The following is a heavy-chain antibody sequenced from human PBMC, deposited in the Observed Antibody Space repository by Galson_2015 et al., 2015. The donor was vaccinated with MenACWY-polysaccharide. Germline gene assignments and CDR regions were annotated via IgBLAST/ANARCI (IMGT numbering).Heavy chain of an antibody. CDR2: ISGSGFSI. CDR1: EITFNTYA. D-gene: IGHD6-13*01. CDR3: AKNTSQAAGSAPYYYGLDV. J-gene: IGHJ6*02. Sequence: SLRLSRAVSEITFNTYAMTWVRQAPGKGLEWVATISGSGFSIHHADSVKGRFTISRDNSKNTVFLLMNNLKAADTAVYYRAKNTSQAAGSAPYYYGLDVWGLGTTVTVSS. V-gene: IGHV3-23*01.